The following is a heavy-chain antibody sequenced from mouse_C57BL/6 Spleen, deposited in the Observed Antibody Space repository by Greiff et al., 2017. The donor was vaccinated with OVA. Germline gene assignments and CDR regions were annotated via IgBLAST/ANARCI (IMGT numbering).Heavy chain of an antibody. CDR1: GYSITSGYY. Sequence: EVQLKESGPGLVKPSQSLSLTCSVTGYSITSGYYWNWIRQFPGNKLEWMGYISYDGSNNYNPSLKNRISITRDTSKNQFFLKLNSVTTEDTATYYCARDYYGSREDYWGQGTSVTVSS. CDR3: ARDYYGSREDY. V-gene: IGHV3-6*01. CDR2: ISYDGSN. D-gene: IGHD1-1*01. J-gene: IGHJ4*01.